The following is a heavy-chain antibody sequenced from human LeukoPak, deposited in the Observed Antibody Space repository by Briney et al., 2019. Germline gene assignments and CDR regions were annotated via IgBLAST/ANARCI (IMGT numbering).Heavy chain of an antibody. D-gene: IGHD2/OR15-2a*01. V-gene: IGHV3-23*01. CDR2: ISDSGGST. J-gene: IGHJ4*02. CDR3: AKSEIVTQKIVDY. Sequence: GGSLRLSCAASGFSISSYWMSWVRQAPGKGLEWVSTISDSGGSTYYADSVKGRFTVSRDNSKNTLYLQMNSLRAEDTAVYYCAKSEIVTQKIVDYWGQGTLVTVSS. CDR1: GFSISSYW.